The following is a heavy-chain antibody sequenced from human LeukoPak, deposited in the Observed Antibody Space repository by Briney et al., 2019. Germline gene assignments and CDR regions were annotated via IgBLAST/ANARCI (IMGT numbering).Heavy chain of an antibody. CDR1: GFTFTRYS. Sequence: GGSLRLSCAASGFTFTRYSMNWVRQAPGKGLERVSSISSSGSYIFYAQSVEGRFIISRDNAKNSHYLQMNSLRVDDTAVYFCARGTYRSSSPSIGMPYYLDYWGQGILVTVSS. V-gene: IGHV3-21*01. J-gene: IGHJ4*02. D-gene: IGHD6-6*01. CDR2: ISSSGSYI. CDR3: ARGTYRSSSPSIGMPYYLDY.